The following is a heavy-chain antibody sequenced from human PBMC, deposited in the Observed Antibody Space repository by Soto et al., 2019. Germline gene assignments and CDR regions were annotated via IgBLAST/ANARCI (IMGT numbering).Heavy chain of an antibody. D-gene: IGHD3-22*01. CDR1: GFTFISYG. J-gene: IGHJ4*02. Sequence: QVQLVESGGGVVQPGRSLRLSCAASGFTFISYGMHWVRQAPGKGLEWVAFISYDGNNKYHADSVKGRFTISRDNSKNTLYLQMNSLRSDDTAVYYCAKDREECGYYPYYFDYWGQGTLVTVSS. CDR2: ISYDGNNK. CDR3: AKDREECGYYPYYFDY. V-gene: IGHV3-30*18.